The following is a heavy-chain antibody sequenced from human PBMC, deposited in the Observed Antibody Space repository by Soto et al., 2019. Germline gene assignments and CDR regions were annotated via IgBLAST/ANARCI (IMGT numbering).Heavy chain of an antibody. J-gene: IGHJ4*02. V-gene: IGHV3-20*01. CDR3: ARPFRYCSSTSCPFDY. CDR2: INWNGGST. CDR1: GFTFDDYG. Sequence: EVQLVESGGGVVRPGGSLRLSCAASGFTFDDYGMSWVRQAPGKGLEWVSGINWNGGSTGYADSVKGRFTIPRDNAKNSLYLQMNSLRAEDTALYHCARPFRYCSSTSCPFDYWGQGTLVTVSS. D-gene: IGHD2-2*01.